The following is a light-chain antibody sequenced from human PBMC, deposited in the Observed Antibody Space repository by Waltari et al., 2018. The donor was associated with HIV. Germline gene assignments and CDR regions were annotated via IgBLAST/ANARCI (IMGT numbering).Light chain of an antibody. CDR1: SLRSYY. CDR3: NSRDISGNHLV. CDR2: DKN. V-gene: IGLV3-19*01. J-gene: IGLJ2*01. Sequence: SSELTQDPAVSVALGQPVRITCQGDSLRSYYASWYQQKQGQAPLLAVCDKNNRPSGIPDRFSGSSSGNTASLTITGAQAEDEADYYCNSRDISGNHLVFGGGTKLTVL.